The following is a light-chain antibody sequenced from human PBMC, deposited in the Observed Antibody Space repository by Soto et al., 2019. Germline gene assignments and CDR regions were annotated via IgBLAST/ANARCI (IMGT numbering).Light chain of an antibody. CDR3: QQSYSTPRDT. CDR1: QSISSY. Sequence: DIQMTQSPSSLSASVGDRVTITCRASQSISSYLNWYQQKPGKAPKLLIYAASSLQSGVPSRFSGSGSGTDFTLTISSLQPEDFATYYCQQSYSTPRDTFGQGTKRELK. J-gene: IGKJ2*01. V-gene: IGKV1-39*01. CDR2: AAS.